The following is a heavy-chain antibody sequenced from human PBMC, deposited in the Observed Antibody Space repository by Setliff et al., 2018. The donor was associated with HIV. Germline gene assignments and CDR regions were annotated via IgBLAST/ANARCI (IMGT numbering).Heavy chain of an antibody. Sequence: AASVKVSCKASGYTFTSYDINWVRQATGQGLEWMGWMNPNSGNTGYAQKFQGRVTMTRNTSISTAYMELSSLRSEDTAVYYCARLLSGSWARAFDIWGQGTMVTVSS. CDR2: MNPNSGNT. V-gene: IGHV1-8*01. CDR1: GYTFTSYD. CDR3: ARLLSGSWARAFDI. J-gene: IGHJ3*02. D-gene: IGHD1-26*01.